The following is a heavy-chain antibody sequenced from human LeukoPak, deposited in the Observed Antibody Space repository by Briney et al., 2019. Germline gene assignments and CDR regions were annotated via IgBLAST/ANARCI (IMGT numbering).Heavy chain of an antibody. D-gene: IGHD3-22*01. CDR3: EREKLSFFDSSGYFDY. V-gene: IGHV3-48*03. CDR2: IRGRGSDI. Sequence: GGSLRLSCAASGFIVSSYEMNWVRQAPGKGLEWESFIRGRGSDIHYADSVSGRFTIARVNATNSLYMQMSRLRTADTAVNYCEREKLSFFDSSGYFDYWGQGTMVTVSS. J-gene: IGHJ4*02. CDR1: GFIVSSYE.